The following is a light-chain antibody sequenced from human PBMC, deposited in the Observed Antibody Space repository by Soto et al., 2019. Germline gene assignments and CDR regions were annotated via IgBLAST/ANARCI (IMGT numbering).Light chain of an antibody. CDR3: QHYNNWPPWT. V-gene: IGKV3-15*01. CDR2: GAS. J-gene: IGKJ1*01. Sequence: EIVMTQSPATLSVSPGERATLSCRASQSVSSNLAWYQQKPGQAPRLLIYGASTRATGIPTRFSGSGSGTEFTLTISSLQSDDFAVYSCQHYNNWPPWTFGPGTKVEIK. CDR1: QSVSSN.